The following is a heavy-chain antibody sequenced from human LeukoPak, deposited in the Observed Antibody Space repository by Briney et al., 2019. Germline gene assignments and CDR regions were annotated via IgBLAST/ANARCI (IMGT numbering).Heavy chain of an antibody. Sequence: GGSLRLSCAASGFTFSSYSMNWVRQAPGKGLEWVSSISSSSSYIYYADSVKGRFTISRDNAKNSLYLQMNSLRAEDTAVYYCAREPTATHAFDYWGQGTLVTVSS. D-gene: IGHD4-17*01. CDR1: GFTFSSYS. CDR3: AREPTATHAFDY. V-gene: IGHV3-21*01. CDR2: ISSSSSYI. J-gene: IGHJ4*02.